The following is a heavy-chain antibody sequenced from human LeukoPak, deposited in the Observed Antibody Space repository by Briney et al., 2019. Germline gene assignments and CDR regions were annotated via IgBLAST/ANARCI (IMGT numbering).Heavy chain of an antibody. CDR1: GGSFSGYY. V-gene: IGHV4-34*01. D-gene: IGHD3-22*01. J-gene: IGHJ4*02. CDR2: INHSGST. CDR3: ARRVNPYYYDSSGLRAAFDY. Sequence: KPSETLSLTCAVYGGSFSGYYWSWIRQPPGKGLEWIGEINHSGSTNYNPSLKSRVTISVDTSKNQFSLKLSSMTAADTAVYYCARRVNPYYYDSSGLRAAFDYWGQGTLVTVSS.